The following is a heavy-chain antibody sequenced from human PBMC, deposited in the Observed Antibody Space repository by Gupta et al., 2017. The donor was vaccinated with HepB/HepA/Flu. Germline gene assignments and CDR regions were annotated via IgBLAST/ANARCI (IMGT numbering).Heavy chain of an antibody. Sequence: QVQLVQSGAGVKKPGSSVKVSCKASGGTFSSYAISWVRQAPGQGLEWMGRIIPIFGTANYAQKFQGRVTITADESTSTAYMELSSLRSEDTAVYYCARKATENSGSYYFDYWGQGTLVTVSS. CDR1: GGTFSSYA. V-gene: IGHV1-69*18. CDR3: ARKATENSGSYYFDY. CDR2: IIPIFGTA. J-gene: IGHJ4*02. D-gene: IGHD1-26*01.